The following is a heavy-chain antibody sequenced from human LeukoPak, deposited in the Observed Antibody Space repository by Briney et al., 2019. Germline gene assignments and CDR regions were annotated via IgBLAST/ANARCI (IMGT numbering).Heavy chain of an antibody. Sequence: SQTLSLTCAISGDSVSSNSAAWNWIRQSPSRGLEWLGRTYYRSRWYNDYAVSVKSRITINPDTSKNQSSLQLNSVPPEDTAVYYCARVGDYCSGGSCYLYYFDYWGQGTLVTVSS. D-gene: IGHD2-15*01. CDR3: ARVGDYCSGGSCYLYYFDY. CDR2: TYYRSRWYN. J-gene: IGHJ4*02. V-gene: IGHV6-1*01. CDR1: GDSVSSNSAA.